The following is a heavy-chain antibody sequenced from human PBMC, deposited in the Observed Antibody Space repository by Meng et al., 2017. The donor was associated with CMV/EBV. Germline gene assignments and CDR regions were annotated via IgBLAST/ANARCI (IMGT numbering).Heavy chain of an antibody. J-gene: IGHJ4*02. CDR1: GFTVSSNY. CDR2: IYSGGST. D-gene: IGHD2-8*01. Sequence: GGSLRLSCAASGFTVSSNYMSWVRQAPGKGLEWVSVIYSGGSTYYADSVKGRFTISRDNSKNTLYLQMNSLRAEDTAVYYCAKAAGPPNFDCWGQGTLVTVSS. V-gene: IGHV3-53*01. CDR3: AKAAGPPNFDC.